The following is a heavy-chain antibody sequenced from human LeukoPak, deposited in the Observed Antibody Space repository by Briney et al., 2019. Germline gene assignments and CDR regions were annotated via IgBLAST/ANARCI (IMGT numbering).Heavy chain of an antibody. CDR2: IHYSGST. V-gene: IGHV4-59*08. D-gene: IGHD6-19*01. J-gene: IGHJ4*02. CDR3: ARWYSSGWAFDY. Sequence: TSETLSLTCTVSGGTISSYYWNWIRQPPGKGLEWIGYIHYSGSTKYNPSLKSRVTISVDTSKNQFSLKLSSVTAADTAVYYCARWYSSGWAFDYWGQGTLVTVSS. CDR1: GGTISSYY.